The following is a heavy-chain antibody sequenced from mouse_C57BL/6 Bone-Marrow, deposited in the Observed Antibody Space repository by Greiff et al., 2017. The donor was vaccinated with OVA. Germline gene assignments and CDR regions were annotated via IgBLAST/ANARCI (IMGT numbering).Heavy chain of an antibody. J-gene: IGHJ2*01. Sequence: VQLQQSGAELARPGASVKLSCKASGYTFTSYGISWVKQRTGQGLEWIGEIYPRSGNTYYNEKFKGKATLNADKSSRTGYVSLRSLRSEDSAVYFCARASVYYGSSYDFDYWGQGTTLTVSS. V-gene: IGHV1-81*01. D-gene: IGHD1-1*01. CDR3: ARASVYYGSSYDFDY. CDR2: IYPRSGNT. CDR1: GYTFTSYG.